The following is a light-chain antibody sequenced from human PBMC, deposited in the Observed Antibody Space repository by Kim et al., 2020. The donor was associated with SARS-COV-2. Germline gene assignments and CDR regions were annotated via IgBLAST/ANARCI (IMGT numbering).Light chain of an antibody. V-gene: IGLV3-1*01. CDR3: QAWDSSTGV. CDR1: KLGDKY. J-gene: IGLJ3*02. CDR2: QDN. Sequence: SYELTQPPSVSVSPGQTASITCSGDKLGDKYAYWYQQKPGQSPVLVIYQDNKRPSGILERFSGSNSGDTATLTISGTQAMDEADYFCQAWDSSTGVFGGGTQLTV.